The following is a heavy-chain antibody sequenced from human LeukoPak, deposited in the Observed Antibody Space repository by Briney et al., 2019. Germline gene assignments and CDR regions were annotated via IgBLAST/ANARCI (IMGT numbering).Heavy chain of an antibody. V-gene: IGHV4-4*07. J-gene: IGHJ6*03. D-gene: IGHD3-3*02. CDR1: GASVSDYY. Sequence: PSETLSLTCTVSGASVSDYYWSWVRQPAGKGLEWIGRIFTTGSTDYNTSLKSRVTMSRDRSKNQLFLTFTSVTAADTAVYYCARASDSIFSYYYHMDLWGKGITVTVSS. CDR2: IFTTGST. CDR3: ARASDSIFSYYYHMDL.